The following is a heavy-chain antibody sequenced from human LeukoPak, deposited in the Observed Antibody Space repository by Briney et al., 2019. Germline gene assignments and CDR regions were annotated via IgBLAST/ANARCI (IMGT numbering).Heavy chain of an antibody. CDR2: IYHSGST. J-gene: IGHJ4*02. D-gene: IGHD3-22*01. CDR3: ARVPYYYDSSGYYDY. V-gene: IGHV4-4*02. Sequence: NPSETLSLTCAVSGGPISSSNWWSWVRQPPGKGLEWIGEIYHSGSTNYNPSLKSRVTISVDKSKNQFSLKLSSVTAADTAVYYCARVPYYYDSSGYYDYWGQGTLVTVSS. CDR1: GGPISSSNW.